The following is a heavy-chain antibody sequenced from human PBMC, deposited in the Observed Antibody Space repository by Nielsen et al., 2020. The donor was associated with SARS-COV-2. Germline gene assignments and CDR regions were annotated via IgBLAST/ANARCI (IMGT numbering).Heavy chain of an antibody. CDR1: GFTFSSYA. J-gene: IGHJ6*02. D-gene: IGHD3-3*01. Sequence: GESLKISCAASGFTFSSYAMSWVRQAPGKGLEWVSAISGSGGSTYYADSVKGRFTISRDNSKNTLYLQMNSLRAEDTAVYYCAKGGYYDFWSGYYPQTDYYGMDVWGQGTTVTVSS. V-gene: IGHV3-23*01. CDR3: AKGGYYDFWSGYYPQTDYYGMDV. CDR2: ISGSGGST.